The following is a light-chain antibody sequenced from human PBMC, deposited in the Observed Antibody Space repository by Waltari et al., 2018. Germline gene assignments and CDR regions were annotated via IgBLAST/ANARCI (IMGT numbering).Light chain of an antibody. CDR3: QQYNSYSFPYT. J-gene: IGKJ2*01. CDR1: QSISSW. V-gene: IGKV1-5*01. CDR2: VAS. Sequence: DIQMTQSPSTLSASVGDRVTIPCRASQSISSWLAWYQQKPGKAPKLLIYVASSLESGVPSRFSGSGSGTEFTLTISSLQPDDFATYYCQQYNSYSFPYTFGQGTKLEIK.